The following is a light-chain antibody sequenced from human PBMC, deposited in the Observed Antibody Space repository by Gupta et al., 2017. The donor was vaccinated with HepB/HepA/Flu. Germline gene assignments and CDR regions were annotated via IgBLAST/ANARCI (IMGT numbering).Light chain of an antibody. CDR3: QSYDSSSNVV. CDR1: SSNIGAGYD. Sequence: QSVLTQPPSVSGAPGQRVTISCTGSSSNIGAGYDVHWYQQLPATAPKLLIYGNSNRPSGVPDRFSGSKSGTSASLAITGLQAEDEADYYCQSYDSSSNVVFGGGTKLTVL. J-gene: IGLJ2*01. V-gene: IGLV1-40*01. CDR2: GNS.